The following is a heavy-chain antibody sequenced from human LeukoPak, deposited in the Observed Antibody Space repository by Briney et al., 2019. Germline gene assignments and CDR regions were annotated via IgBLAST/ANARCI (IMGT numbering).Heavy chain of an antibody. Sequence: SETLSLTCTVPGGSISSSSYYWGWIRQPPGKGLEWIGSIYYSGSTYYNPSLKSRVTISVDTSKNQFSLKLSSVTAADTAVYYCARLIEYYGMNVWGQGTTVTVSS. J-gene: IGHJ6*02. CDR3: ARLIEYYGMNV. CDR1: GGSISSSSYY. CDR2: IYYSGST. V-gene: IGHV4-39*01.